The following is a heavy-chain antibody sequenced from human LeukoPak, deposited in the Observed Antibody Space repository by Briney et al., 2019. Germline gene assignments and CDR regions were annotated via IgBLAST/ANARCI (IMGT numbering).Heavy chain of an antibody. D-gene: IGHD3-22*01. J-gene: IGHJ4*02. CDR1: GYTFTSYG. V-gene: IGHV1-18*01. Sequence: ASVEVSCKASGYTFTSYGISWVRQAPGQGLEWMGWISAYNGNTNYAQKLQGRVTMTTDTSTSTAYMELRSLRSDDTAVYYCARVSALITMIVEDKKLNFDYWGQGTLVTVSS. CDR3: ARVSALITMIVEDKKLNFDY. CDR2: ISAYNGNT.